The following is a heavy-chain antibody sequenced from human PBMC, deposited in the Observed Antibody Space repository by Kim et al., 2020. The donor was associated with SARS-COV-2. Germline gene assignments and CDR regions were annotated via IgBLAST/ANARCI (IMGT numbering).Heavy chain of an antibody. CDR3: ARYYYDSSAIQGGDWFDP. CDR2: IYYSGST. CDR1: GGSISSGDYY. Sequence: SETLSLTCTVSGGSISSGDYYWSWIRQPPGKGLEWIWYIYYSGSTYYNPSLKSRVTISVDTSKNQFSLKLSSVTAADTAVYYCARYYYDSSAIQGGDWFDPWGQGTLVTVSS. V-gene: IGHV4-30-4*01. D-gene: IGHD3-22*01. J-gene: IGHJ5*02.